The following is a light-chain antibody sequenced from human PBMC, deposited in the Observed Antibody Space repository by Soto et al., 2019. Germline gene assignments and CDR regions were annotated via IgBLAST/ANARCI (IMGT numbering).Light chain of an antibody. CDR2: NNN. J-gene: IGLJ2*01. CDR1: SSNIETNT. V-gene: IGLV1-44*01. Sequence: QSVLTQPPSASGTPGQRVTISCSGSSSNIETNTVDWYQHLPGTAPKVLIFNNNQRPSGVPDRFSGSMSGTSASLAISGLQSEDEADYYCAVWDDSLSGMVFGGGTKLTVL. CDR3: AVWDDSLSGMV.